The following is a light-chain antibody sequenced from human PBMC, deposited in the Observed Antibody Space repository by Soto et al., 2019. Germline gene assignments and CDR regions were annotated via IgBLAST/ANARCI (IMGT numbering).Light chain of an antibody. CDR1: QSVGMY. V-gene: IGKV3-11*01. J-gene: IGKJ5*01. Sequence: EIVLTQSPATLSLSPVGRATLSCRASQSVGMYLAWYQQKPGQAPRLLIYDASNRAAGIPVRFSGSGSGTDFTLTISSLQPEDFATYYCQQSYSTPPTFGQGTRLEI. CDR3: QQSYSTPPT. CDR2: DAS.